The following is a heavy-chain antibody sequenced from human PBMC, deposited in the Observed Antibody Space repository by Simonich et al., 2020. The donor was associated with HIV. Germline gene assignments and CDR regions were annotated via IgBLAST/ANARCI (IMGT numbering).Heavy chain of an antibody. CDR2: IDYSGST. D-gene: IGHD2-2*02. CDR1: GGSISSSNYY. J-gene: IGHJ4*02. Sequence: QVLLQESGPGLVKPSETLSLTCSVSGGSISSSNYYWGWIRQPPGKGLEGIGSIDYSGSTYYNPSLKSRVTISVDTSKNQFSLKLSSVTAADTAVYYCARLRIVVPATITYWGQGTLVTVSS. V-gene: IGHV4-39*01. CDR3: ARLRIVVPATITY.